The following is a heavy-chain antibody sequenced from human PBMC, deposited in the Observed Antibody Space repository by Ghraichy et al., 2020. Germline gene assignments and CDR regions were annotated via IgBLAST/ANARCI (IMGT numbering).Heavy chain of an antibody. CDR2: ISYDGSNK. J-gene: IGHJ4*02. CDR3: AKDGRGSMIVVGPID. V-gene: IGHV3-30*18. Sequence: GGSLRLSCAASGFTFSSYGMHWVRQAPGKGLEWVAVISYDGSNKYYADSVKGRFTISRDNSKNTLYLQMNSLRAEDTAVYYCAKDGRGSMIVVGPIDWGQGTLVTVSS. CDR1: GFTFSSYG. D-gene: IGHD3-22*01.